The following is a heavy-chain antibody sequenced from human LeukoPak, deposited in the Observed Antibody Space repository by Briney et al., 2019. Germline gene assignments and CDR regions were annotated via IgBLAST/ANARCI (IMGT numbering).Heavy chain of an antibody. D-gene: IGHD2-2*03. J-gene: IGHJ5*02. CDR1: GYTFTSYG. V-gene: IGHV1-18*01. Sequence: ASVKVSCKASGYTFTSYGISWARQAPGQGLEWMGWISAYDDKRNSVQRFQDRITMTTDTSTSTSYLELRNLRSDDTAVYYCARAIGYCSSTSCYPYNWFDPWGQGTLVTVSS. CDR2: ISAYDDKR. CDR3: ARAIGYCSSTSCYPYNWFDP.